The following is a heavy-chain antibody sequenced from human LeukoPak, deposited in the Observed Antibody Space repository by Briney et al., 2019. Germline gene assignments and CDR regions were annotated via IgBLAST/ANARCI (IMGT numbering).Heavy chain of an antibody. D-gene: IGHD3-22*01. J-gene: IGHJ4*02. Sequence: GGSLRLSCAVSGITLSNYGMSWVRQAPGKGLEWVAGISGSGGSTNYAASVKGRFTISRDNPKNTLYLQMNSLRAEDTAVYFCAKRAVVIRVILVGFNKEAYYFDSWGQGALVTVSS. CDR2: ISGSGGST. CDR3: AKRAVVIRVILVGFNKEAYYFDS. CDR1: GITLSNYG. V-gene: IGHV3-23*01.